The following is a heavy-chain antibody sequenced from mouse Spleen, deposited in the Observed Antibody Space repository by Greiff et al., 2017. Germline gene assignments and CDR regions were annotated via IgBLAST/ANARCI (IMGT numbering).Heavy chain of an antibody. J-gene: IGHJ2*01. CDR3: ARHYGSSYFDY. V-gene: IGHV1-4*01. Sequence: QVQLKESGAELARPGASVKMSCKASGYTFTSYTMHWVKQRPGQGLEWIGYINPSSGYTKYNQKFKDKATLTADKSSSTAYMQLSSLTSEDSAVYYCARHYGSSYFDYWGQGTTLTVSS. D-gene: IGHD1-1*01. CDR1: GYTFTSYT. CDR2: INPSSGYT.